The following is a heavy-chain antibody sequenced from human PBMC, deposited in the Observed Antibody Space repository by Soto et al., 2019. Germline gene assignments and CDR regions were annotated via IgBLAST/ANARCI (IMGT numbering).Heavy chain of an antibody. CDR1: GGSISSGAYS. D-gene: IGHD6-19*01. CDR2: IYHSGST. V-gene: IGHV4-30-2*01. J-gene: IGHJ6*02. Sequence: SETLSLTCAVSGGSISSGAYSWSWIRQPPGKGLEWIGYIYHSGSTYYNPSLKSRVTISVDRSKNQFSLKLTSVTAADTAVYYCARRAGGAVTGTAYYYYYAMEVWGQANTGTV. CDR3: ARRAGGAVTGTAYYYYYAMEV.